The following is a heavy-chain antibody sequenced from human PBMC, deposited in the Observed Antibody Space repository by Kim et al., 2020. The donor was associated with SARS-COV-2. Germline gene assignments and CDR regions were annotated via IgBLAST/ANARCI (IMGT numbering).Heavy chain of an antibody. V-gene: IGHV4-59*08. D-gene: IGHD2-8*01. Sequence: PSPMRRVTISVDTAKNQFSLKLSSVTAADTAVYHCARHLVYDRGHAFDIWGQGTMVTVSS. J-gene: IGHJ3*02. CDR3: ARHLVYDRGHAFDI.